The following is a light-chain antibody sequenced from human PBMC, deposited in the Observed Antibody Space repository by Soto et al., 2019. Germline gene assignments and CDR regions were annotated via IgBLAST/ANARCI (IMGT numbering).Light chain of an antibody. CDR2: DVS. V-gene: IGLV2-14*01. CDR1: SKDLGGYNY. Sequence: QSVLTQPTSVSWSPGQSITLSCTGTSKDLGGYNYVSWYQPHPGQAPKLMIYDVSNRPSGVSNRFSGSKSGNTASLTISGLQAEDEADYYCSSYASSSTLVVFGTGTKVTVL. J-gene: IGLJ1*01. CDR3: SSYASSSTLVV.